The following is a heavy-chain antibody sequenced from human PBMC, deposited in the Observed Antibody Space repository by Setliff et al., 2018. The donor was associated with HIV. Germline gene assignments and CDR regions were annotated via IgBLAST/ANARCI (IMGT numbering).Heavy chain of an antibody. CDR2: INGGNGKT. D-gene: IGHD6-13*01. CDR3: LRRATAAEVFDY. V-gene: IGHV1-3*01. CDR1: GYTFTSYA. Sequence: ASVKVSCKASGYTFTSYAIHWVRQAPGQRLEWMGWINGGNGKTKYSQEFQGRVTITRDTSASTAYMELRSLRSDDTAIYYCLRRATAAEVFDYWGQGTLVTVSS. J-gene: IGHJ4*02.